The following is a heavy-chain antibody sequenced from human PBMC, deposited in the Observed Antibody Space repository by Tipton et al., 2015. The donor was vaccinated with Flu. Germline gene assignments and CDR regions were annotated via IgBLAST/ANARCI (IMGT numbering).Heavy chain of an antibody. J-gene: IGHJ4*02. Sequence: QVQLVQSGAEVKKPGASVKVSCKASGFTFINFYMHWVRQAPGQGPEWMGIISPTGDGTTYAPKFQGRLTITRDTSTSPAYMELSSLKSEDTAVYYCARHEVGPASPGIDYWGQGTLVTVSS. CDR1: GFTFINFY. CDR3: ARHEVGPASPGIDY. D-gene: IGHD1-14*01. V-gene: IGHV1-46*01. CDR2: ISPTGDGT.